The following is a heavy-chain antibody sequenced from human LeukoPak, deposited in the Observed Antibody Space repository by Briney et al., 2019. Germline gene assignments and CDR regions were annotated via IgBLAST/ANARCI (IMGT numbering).Heavy chain of an antibody. D-gene: IGHD2-2*01. V-gene: IGHV1-69*13. J-gene: IGHJ4*02. CDR1: GGTFSSYA. Sequence: GASVKVSCKASGGTFSSYAISWVRQAPGQGPEWMGGIIPIFGTANYAQKFQGRVTITADESTSTAYMELSSLRSEDTAVYYCASGGFGIVVVPAASLSDYWGQGTLVTVSS. CDR3: ASGGFGIVVVPAASLSDY. CDR2: IIPIFGTA.